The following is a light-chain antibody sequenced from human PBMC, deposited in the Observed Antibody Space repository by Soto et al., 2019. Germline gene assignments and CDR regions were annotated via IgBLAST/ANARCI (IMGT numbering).Light chain of an antibody. J-gene: IGKJ4*01. CDR3: QQRSNWHPT. CDR2: DAS. V-gene: IGKV3-11*01. Sequence: EIVLTQSPATLSLSPGERATLSCRASQSVSSYLAWYQKKPGQAPRLLIYDASNRATGIPARFSGSGSGTDFTLTISSLEPKDFSVYYCQQRSNWHPTFGGGTKVEIK. CDR1: QSVSSY.